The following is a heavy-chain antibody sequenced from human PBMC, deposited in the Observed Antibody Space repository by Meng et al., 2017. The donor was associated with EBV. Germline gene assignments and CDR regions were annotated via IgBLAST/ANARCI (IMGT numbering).Heavy chain of an antibody. D-gene: IGHD4-17*01. V-gene: IGHV1-69*01. CDR2: IIPRGHTT. J-gene: IGHJ4*02. Sequence: QVQLVKSGAELIQPWAAVNVSCKTSGGTLRSFAISWVRQAPGQGLEWMGGIIPRGHTTNDAQKGQGRRHSSADEAATNTKKEQNNLRSEDTAIYYCASAEHYGDYVFEYWGQGTLVTVSS. CDR1: GGTLRSFA. CDR3: ASAEHYGDYVFEY.